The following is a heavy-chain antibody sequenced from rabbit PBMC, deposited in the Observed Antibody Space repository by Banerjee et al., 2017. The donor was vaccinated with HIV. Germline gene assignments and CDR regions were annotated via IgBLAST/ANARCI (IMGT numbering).Heavy chain of an antibody. CDR1: GFSLNIYE. V-gene: IGHV1S45*01. Sequence: QEQLEESGGDLVKPGASLTLTCTASGFSLNIYEMCWVRQAPGKGPEWIGCIYIGDGNTYYASWAKGRFTISKTSSTTVDLKMTSLTAADTATYFCARGYGGYYYFNLWGQGTLVTVS. CDR3: ARGYGGYYYFNL. CDR2: IYIGDGNT. D-gene: IGHD1-1*01. J-gene: IGHJ4*01.